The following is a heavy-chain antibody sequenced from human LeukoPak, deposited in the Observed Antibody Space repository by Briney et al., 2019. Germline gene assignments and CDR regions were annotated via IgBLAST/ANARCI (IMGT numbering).Heavy chain of an antibody. D-gene: IGHD5-18*01. V-gene: IGHV3-74*01. CDR1: GFTFSSYW. Sequence: GGSLRLSCAASGFTFSSYWMHWVRQAPGKGLVWVSRINSDGSSTSYADSVKGRFTISRDNAKNTLYLQMNSLRVEDTAVYYCARGRTQLWPYDYWGQGTLVTVSS. CDR2: INSDGSST. CDR3: ARGRTQLWPYDY. J-gene: IGHJ4*02.